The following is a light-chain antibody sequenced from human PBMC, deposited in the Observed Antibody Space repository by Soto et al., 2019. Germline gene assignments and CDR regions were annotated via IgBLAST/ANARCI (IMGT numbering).Light chain of an antibody. V-gene: IGLV1-40*01. CDR2: GNS. Sequence: QSVLTQPPSVSGSPGQRVTISCTGSSSNIGAGYDVHWYQQLPGTAPKLLIYGNSNRPSGVPVRFSGSKSGTSASLANTGRQAEDEAEYYSPSYDSRLSVYVVFGGGTKLTVL. CDR1: SSNIGAGYD. J-gene: IGLJ2*01. CDR3: PSYDSRLSVYVV.